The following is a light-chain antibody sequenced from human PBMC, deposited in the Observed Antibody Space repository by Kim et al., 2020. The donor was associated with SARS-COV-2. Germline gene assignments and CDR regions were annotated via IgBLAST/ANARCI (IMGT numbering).Light chain of an antibody. Sequence: APGEDRATLTCPASLDVANSLAWYQQKPGQAPKLLIYGASSLQSGVPARFSGSGSGTEFTLTIGSLQTEDVATYYCQKYNGAPGTFGPGTKVDIK. CDR3: QKYNGAPGT. V-gene: IGKV1-27*01. J-gene: IGKJ1*01. CDR2: GAS. CDR1: LDVANS.